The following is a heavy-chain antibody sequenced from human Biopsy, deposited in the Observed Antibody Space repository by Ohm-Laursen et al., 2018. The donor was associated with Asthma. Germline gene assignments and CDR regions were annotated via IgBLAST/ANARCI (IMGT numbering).Heavy chain of an antibody. J-gene: IGHJ4*02. D-gene: IGHD2-21*01. Sequence: SDTLSLTCSVYGGSISSFYWSWIRQSPEKGLEWMGYVYWTGSTNYNPSLKSRVTISVDTSKNQFSLRLISVTAADTAVYYCARVSQGELYCGGDCYSGFDYWGQGTLVTVSS. CDR2: VYWTGST. CDR3: ARVSQGELYCGGDCYSGFDY. CDR1: GGSISSFY. V-gene: IGHV4-59*07.